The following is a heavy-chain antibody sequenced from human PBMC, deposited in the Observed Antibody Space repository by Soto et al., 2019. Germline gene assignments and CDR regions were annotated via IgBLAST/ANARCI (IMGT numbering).Heavy chain of an antibody. V-gene: IGHV3-48*01. CDR1: GFTFSSYS. CDR2: ISSSSSTI. Sequence: HPGGSLRLSCAASGFTFSSYSMNWVRQAPGKGLEWVSYISSSSSTIYYADSVKGRFTISRDNAKNSLYLQMNSLRAEDTAVYYCARDPANWNGPGAFDIWGQGTMVTVSS. J-gene: IGHJ3*02. D-gene: IGHD1-20*01. CDR3: ARDPANWNGPGAFDI.